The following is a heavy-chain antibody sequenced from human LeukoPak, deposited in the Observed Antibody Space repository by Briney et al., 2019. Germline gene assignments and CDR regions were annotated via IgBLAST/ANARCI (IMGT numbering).Heavy chain of an antibody. Sequence: GGSLRLSCAASGFTFDDYAMHWVRQAPGKGLEWVSGISWNSGSIGYADSVKGRFTISRDNSKNTLYLQMNSLRAEDTAVYYCAKDQVYYGSGSYYNGYYMDVWGKGTTVTVSS. CDR2: ISWNSGSI. V-gene: IGHV3-9*01. CDR1: GFTFDDYA. D-gene: IGHD3-10*01. CDR3: AKDQVYYGSGSYYNGYYMDV. J-gene: IGHJ6*03.